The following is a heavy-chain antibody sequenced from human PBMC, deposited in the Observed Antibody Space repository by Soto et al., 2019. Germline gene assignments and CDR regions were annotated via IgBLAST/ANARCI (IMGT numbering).Heavy chain of an antibody. V-gene: IGHV1-3*01. CDR3: ARDQMAAAGTIDY. CDR2: INAGNGNT. D-gene: IGHD6-13*01. Sequence: ASVKVSCKASGCTFTSYAMHWVRQAPGQRLEWMGWINAGNGNTKYSQKFRGRVTITRDTSASTAYMELSSLRSEDTAVYYCARDQMAAAGTIDYWGQGTLVTVSS. J-gene: IGHJ4*02. CDR1: GCTFTSYA.